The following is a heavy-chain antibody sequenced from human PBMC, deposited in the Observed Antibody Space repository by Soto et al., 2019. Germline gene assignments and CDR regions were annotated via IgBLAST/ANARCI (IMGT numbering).Heavy chain of an antibody. CDR3: ARLPLCARDPGMGSCDLGDY. J-gene: IGHJ4*02. D-gene: IGHD3-10*01. CDR2: ISYDGSNK. V-gene: IGHV3-30-3*01. CDR1: GFTFSSYA. Sequence: QVQLVESGGGVVQPGRSLRLSCAASGFTFSSYAMHWVRQAPGKGLEWVAVISYDGSNKYYADSVKGRFTISRDNSKNTLYLQMNSLRAEDTAVYYCARLPLCARDPGMGSCDLGDYWGQGTLVTVSS.